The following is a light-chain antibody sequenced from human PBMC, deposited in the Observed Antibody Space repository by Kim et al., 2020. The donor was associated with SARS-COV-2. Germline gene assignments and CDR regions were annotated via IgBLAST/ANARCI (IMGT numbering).Light chain of an antibody. CDR1: QSLSSSY. CDR2: DTS. CDR3: QQYDASPET. J-gene: IGKJ4*01. V-gene: IGKV3-20*01. Sequence: PGERATLSCRAGQSLSSSYLAWYQQKPGQAPRLLIYDTSSRATGIPDRFSGSGSGTDFTLTISRLEPEDFAMYYCQQYDASPETFGGGTKVDIK.